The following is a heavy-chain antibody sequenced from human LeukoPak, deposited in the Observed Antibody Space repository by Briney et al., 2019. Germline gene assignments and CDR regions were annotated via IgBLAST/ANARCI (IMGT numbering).Heavy chain of an antibody. CDR2: INTSGGST. J-gene: IGHJ4*02. CDR3: ARASFPKSYYKTHFDY. D-gene: IGHD3-10*01. Sequence: ASVQVSCKASGYTFTSYYMHWVRQPPGQGLEWMGIINTSGGSTRYAQKFQGRVTMTRDTSTSRVYMERSSLRSEDTAVIYCARASFPKSYYKTHFDYWGQGTLVTASS. V-gene: IGHV1-46*01. CDR1: GYTFTSYY.